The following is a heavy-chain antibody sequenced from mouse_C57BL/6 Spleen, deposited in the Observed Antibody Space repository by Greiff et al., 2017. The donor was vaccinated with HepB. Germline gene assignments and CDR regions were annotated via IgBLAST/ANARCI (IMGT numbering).Heavy chain of an antibody. V-gene: IGHV5-17*01. CDR3: ARLYYYGSSYRYYAMDY. Sequence: EVKVVESGGGLVKPGGSLKLSCAASGFTFSDYGMHWVRQAPEKGLEWVAYISSGSSTIYYADTVKGRFTISRDNAKNTLFLQMTSLRSEDTAMYYCARLYYYGSSYRYYAMDYWGQGTSVTVSS. CDR1: GFTFSDYG. D-gene: IGHD1-1*01. CDR2: ISSGSSTI. J-gene: IGHJ4*01.